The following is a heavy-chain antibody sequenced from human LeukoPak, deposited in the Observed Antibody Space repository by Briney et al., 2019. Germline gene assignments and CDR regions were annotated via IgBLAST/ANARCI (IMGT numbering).Heavy chain of an antibody. J-gene: IGHJ3*02. Sequence: GESLKISCKGSGYSFTSYWIGWVRQMPGKGLEWMGIIYPGDSDTRYSPSFQGQVTISADKSISTAYLQWSSLKASDTAMYYCARHGEFPTTVTTYDAFDIWGQGTMVTISS. V-gene: IGHV5-51*01. D-gene: IGHD4-17*01. CDR3: ARHGEFPTTVTTYDAFDI. CDR1: GYSFTSYW. CDR2: IYPGDSDT.